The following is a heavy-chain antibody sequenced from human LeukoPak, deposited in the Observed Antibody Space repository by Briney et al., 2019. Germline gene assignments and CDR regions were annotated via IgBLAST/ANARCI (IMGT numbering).Heavy chain of an antibody. D-gene: IGHD3-22*01. Sequence: ASVKVSCKASGYTFTNYGISWVRQAPGQGLEWMGWISAYNAHTNYAQKFQGRVTMTTDTSTSTAYMDLRSLRSDDTAVYYCARGVRYDSSGYSRLYAFDIWGQGTMVTVSS. CDR2: ISAYNAHT. V-gene: IGHV1-18*01. CDR1: GYTFTNYG. J-gene: IGHJ3*02. CDR3: ARGVRYDSSGYSRLYAFDI.